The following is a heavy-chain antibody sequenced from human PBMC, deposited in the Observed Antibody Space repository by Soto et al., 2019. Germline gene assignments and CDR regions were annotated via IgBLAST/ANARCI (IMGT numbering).Heavy chain of an antibody. Sequence: QVQLQESGPGLVTPSQTLSLTCTVSGGSISSGGYYWSWIRQHPGKGLAWIGYIYYSGSTYYNPSLKSRVTISVYTSKNQFSLKLSSVTASDTAVYYCARASSLGRSEYSGYDQRDPFDYWGQGTLVTVSS. D-gene: IGHD5-12*01. CDR3: ARASSLGRSEYSGYDQRDPFDY. J-gene: IGHJ4*02. CDR1: GGSISSGGYY. CDR2: IYYSGST. V-gene: IGHV4-31*03.